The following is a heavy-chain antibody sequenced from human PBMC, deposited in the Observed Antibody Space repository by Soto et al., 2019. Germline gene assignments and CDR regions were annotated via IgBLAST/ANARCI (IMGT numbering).Heavy chain of an antibody. Sequence: ASVKVSCKASGYTFTGYYMHWVRQAPGQGLEWMGWINPNSGGTNYAQKFQGWVTMTRDTSISTAYMELSRLRSDDTAVYYCARSGSGPYYYYYYMDVWGKGTTVTVSS. CDR1: GYTFTGYY. CDR3: ARSGSGPYYYYYYMDV. J-gene: IGHJ6*03. V-gene: IGHV1-2*04. CDR2: INPNSGGT. D-gene: IGHD3-10*01.